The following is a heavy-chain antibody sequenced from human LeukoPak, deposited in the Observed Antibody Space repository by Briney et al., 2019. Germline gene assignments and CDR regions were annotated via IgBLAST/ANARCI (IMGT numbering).Heavy chain of an antibody. V-gene: IGHV3-30*04. CDR1: GFTFSSYA. J-gene: IGHJ4*02. Sequence: GGSLRLSCAASGFTFSSYAMHWVRQAPGKGLEWVAVISYDGSNKYYADSVKGRFTISRDNSKNTLYLQMNSLRAEDTAVYYCAGESHPEGYDYVWGSYRGYYFDYWGQGTLVTVSS. D-gene: IGHD3-16*02. CDR3: AGESHPEGYDYVWGSYRGYYFDY. CDR2: ISYDGSNK.